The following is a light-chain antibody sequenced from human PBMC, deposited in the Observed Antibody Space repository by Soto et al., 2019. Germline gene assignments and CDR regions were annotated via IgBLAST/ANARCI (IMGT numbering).Light chain of an antibody. J-gene: IGKJ4*01. CDR3: QQNYSTPPLT. V-gene: IGKV1-39*01. CDR1: QGIKSY. Sequence: DIETTQSPSSLSTSVGDTVTITCRASQGIKSYLNWYQQKPGKAPKLLIYGASSLQSGVPSRFSGSGSGTDFTLTSSSLQPEDYATYYCQQNYSTPPLTFGGGTKVEIK. CDR2: GAS.